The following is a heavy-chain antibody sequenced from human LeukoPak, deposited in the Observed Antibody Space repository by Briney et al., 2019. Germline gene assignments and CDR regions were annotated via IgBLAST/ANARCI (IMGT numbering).Heavy chain of an antibody. Sequence: PSETLSLTCTVSGGSISSYYWSWIRQPPGKGLEWSGYIYSSGSTNYNPSLKSRVTISVDTSKNQFSLKLSSVTAADTAVYYCARRGTYSSGWYPLSVPPRGYYFDYWGQGTLVTVSS. CDR1: GGSISSYY. CDR2: IYSSGST. CDR3: ARRGTYSSGWYPLSVPPRGYYFDY. V-gene: IGHV4-59*12. J-gene: IGHJ4*02. D-gene: IGHD6-19*01.